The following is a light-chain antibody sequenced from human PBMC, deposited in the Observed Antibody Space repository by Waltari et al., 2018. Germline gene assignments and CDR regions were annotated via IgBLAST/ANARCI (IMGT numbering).Light chain of an antibody. CDR2: DAS. CDR1: QRVSSY. J-gene: IGKJ5*01. CDR3: QQRSNWPPIT. Sequence: DIVLTQSPSTLSLSPGDRATLSCRARQRVSSYLAWYQQKPGQAPRLRIYDASNRATGIPARFSGSGSGTDFTLTISSLEPEDFAVYYCQQRSNWPPITFGQGTRLEIK. V-gene: IGKV3-11*01.